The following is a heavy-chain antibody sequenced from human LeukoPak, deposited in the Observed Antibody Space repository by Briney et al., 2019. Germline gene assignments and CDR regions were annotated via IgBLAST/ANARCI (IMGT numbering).Heavy chain of an antibody. CDR1: GFTFSDHY. CDR3: ARDGDGSGIGHGLFDY. V-gene: IGHV3-72*01. D-gene: IGHD3-10*01. J-gene: IGHJ4*02. CDR2: TRNKANSYTT. Sequence: GGSLRLSCAASGFTFSDHYMDWVRQAPGKGLEWVGRTRNKANSYTTEYAASVKGRFTISRDDSKNSLYLQMNSLKTEDTAVYYCARDGDGSGIGHGLFDYWGQGTLVTVSS.